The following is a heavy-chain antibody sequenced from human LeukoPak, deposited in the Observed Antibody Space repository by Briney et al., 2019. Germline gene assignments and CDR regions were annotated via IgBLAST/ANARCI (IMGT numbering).Heavy chain of an antibody. CDR2: INSDGSST. Sequence: GESLRLSCAASGFTFSSYSMNWVRQAPGKGLEWVSRINSDGSSTSYADSVKGRFTISRDNAKNTLYLQMNSLRAEDTAVYYCARMAVAFGNYWGQGTLVTVSS. V-gene: IGHV3-74*01. D-gene: IGHD6-19*01. J-gene: IGHJ4*02. CDR3: ARMAVAFGNY. CDR1: GFTFSSYS.